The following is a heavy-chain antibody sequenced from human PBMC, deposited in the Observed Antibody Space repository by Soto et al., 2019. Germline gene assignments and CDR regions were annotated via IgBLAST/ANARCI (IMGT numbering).Heavy chain of an antibody. D-gene: IGHD2-2*01. CDR1: GYSFTSYW. CDR2: IYPGDSDT. J-gene: IGHJ5*02. CDR3: ARRQGGYCSSTACMGWFDP. V-gene: IGHV5-51*01. Sequence: PGESLKISCKGSGYSFTSYWIAWVRQMPGKGLEWMGIIYPGDSDTRYSRSFQGQVTISADKSISTAYLQWSTLKASDTAMYYCARRQGGYCSSTACMGWFDPWGQGTLVTVSS.